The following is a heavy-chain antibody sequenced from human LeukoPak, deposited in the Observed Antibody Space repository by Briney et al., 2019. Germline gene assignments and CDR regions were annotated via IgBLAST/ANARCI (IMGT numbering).Heavy chain of an antibody. J-gene: IGHJ5*02. CDR1: GGSFSGYY. CDR3: ARGFKVVVVANWFDP. D-gene: IGHD2-15*01. CDR2: INHSGST. Sequence: SETLSLTCAVYGGSFSGYYWSWIRQPPGKGLEWIGEINHSGSTNYNPSLKSRVTISVDTSKNQFSLKLSSVTAADTAVYYCARGFKVVVVANWFDPWGQGTLVTVSS. V-gene: IGHV4-34*01.